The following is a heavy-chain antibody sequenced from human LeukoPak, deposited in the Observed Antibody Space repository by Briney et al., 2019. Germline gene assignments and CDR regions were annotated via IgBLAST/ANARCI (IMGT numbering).Heavy chain of an antibody. V-gene: IGHV3-23*01. CDR1: GFTFSSYA. D-gene: IGHD3-10*01. CDR2: ISGSGGST. Sequence: GGSLRLSCAASGFTFSSYAMSWVRQAPGKGLEWVSAISGSGGSTYYADSVKGRFTISRDNSKNTLYLQMNSLRAEDAAVYYCAREGYYGSGLDYWGQGTLVTVSS. CDR3: AREGYYGSGLDY. J-gene: IGHJ4*02.